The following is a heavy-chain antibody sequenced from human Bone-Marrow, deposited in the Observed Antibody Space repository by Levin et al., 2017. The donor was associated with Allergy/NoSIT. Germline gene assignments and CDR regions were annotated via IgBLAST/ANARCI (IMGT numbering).Heavy chain of an antibody. CDR3: SGSYRPMELDF. Sequence: SQTLSLTCNVAGDSIDSYYWSWIRRPPGKGLEWIGYFYSSGGAMYNPSLKSRVTISLDATQNLLSLKLTSVTTADTAMYFCSGSYRPMELDFWGPGILVSVAS. CDR1: GDSIDSYY. V-gene: IGHV4-59*03. CDR2: FYSSGGA. D-gene: IGHD1-26*01. J-gene: IGHJ4*02.